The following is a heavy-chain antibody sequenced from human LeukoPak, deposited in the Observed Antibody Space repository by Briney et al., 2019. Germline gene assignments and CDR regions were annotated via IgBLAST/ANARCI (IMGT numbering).Heavy chain of an antibody. CDR3: AKEGPPDYYGSGSYFDY. D-gene: IGHD3-10*01. CDR1: GFTFSSSA. V-gene: IGHV3-23*01. CDR2: ISGSGGST. J-gene: IGHJ4*02. Sequence: GGSLRLSCAASGFTFSSSAMSWVRQAPGKGLEWVSAISGSGGSTYYADSVKGRFTISRNNSKNTLYLQMNSLRAEDTAVYYCAKEGPPDYYGSGSYFDYWGQGTLVTVSS.